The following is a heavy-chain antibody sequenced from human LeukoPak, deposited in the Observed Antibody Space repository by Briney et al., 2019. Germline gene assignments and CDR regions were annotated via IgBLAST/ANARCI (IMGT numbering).Heavy chain of an antibody. D-gene: IGHD3-10*01. CDR1: GYTFTVHN. V-gene: IGHV1-2*02. Sequence: ASVTVSCTASGYTFTVHNVHWVRQAFGQGLEWMGRINPQSGGTNYAQKFQDRVTMTRDTSITTAYMELSSLGSDDTAVYYCAGGMLRGVWAFDIWGQGTMVSVSS. CDR3: AGGMLRGVWAFDI. J-gene: IGHJ3*02. CDR2: INPQSGGT.